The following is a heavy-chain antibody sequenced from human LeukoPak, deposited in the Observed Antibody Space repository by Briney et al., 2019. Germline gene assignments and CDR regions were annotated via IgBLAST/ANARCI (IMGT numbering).Heavy chain of an antibody. CDR3: ARDKGMATTPEPQYYFDY. CDR1: GYTFTSYY. V-gene: IGHV1-46*01. D-gene: IGHD5-24*01. Sequence: ASVKVSCKASGYTFTSYYMHWVRQAPGQGLEWMGIINPSGGSTSYAQKFQGRATMTRDTSTSTVYMELSSLRSEDTAVYYCARDKGMATTPEPQYYFDYWGQGTLVTVSS. J-gene: IGHJ4*02. CDR2: INPSGGST.